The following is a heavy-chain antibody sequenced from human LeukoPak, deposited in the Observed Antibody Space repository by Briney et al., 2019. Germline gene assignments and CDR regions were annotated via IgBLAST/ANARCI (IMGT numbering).Heavy chain of an antibody. CDR2: TYYKSAWYN. CDR3: ARGTGWPQFDY. Sequence: SQTLSLTCAISGDSVSRDSIAWNWIRQSPSRGLEWLGRTYYKSAWYNDYAVSVKGRITINPDTSKNQFSLQLNSVTPEDTAVYYCARGTGWPQFDYRGQGTLVTVSS. CDR1: GDSVSRDSIA. V-gene: IGHV6-1*01. J-gene: IGHJ4*02. D-gene: IGHD6-19*01.